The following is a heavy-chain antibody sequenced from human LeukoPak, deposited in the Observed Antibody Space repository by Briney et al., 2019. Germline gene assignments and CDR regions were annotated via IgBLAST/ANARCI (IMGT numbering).Heavy chain of an antibody. CDR2: IWYDGSNK. J-gene: IGHJ5*02. D-gene: IGHD3-10*01. Sequence: PGGSLRLSCAASGFTFSSYGMHWVRQAPGKGLEWVAVIWYDGSNKYYADSVKGRFTISRDNSKNTLYLQMNSLRAEDTAVYYCARSYYYGSGPFDPWGQGTLVTVSS. V-gene: IGHV3-33*01. CDR1: GFTFSSYG. CDR3: ARSYYYGSGPFDP.